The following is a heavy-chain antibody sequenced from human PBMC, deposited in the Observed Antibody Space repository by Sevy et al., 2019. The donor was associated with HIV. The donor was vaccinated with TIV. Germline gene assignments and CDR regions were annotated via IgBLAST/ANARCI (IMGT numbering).Heavy chain of an antibody. J-gene: IGHJ6*02. Sequence: ASVKVSCKASGGTFSSYAISWVRQAPGQGLEWMGGIIPIFGTANYAQKFQGRDTITADESTSTAYMELSSLRSEDTAVYYCARPRRYCSGGSCYSRDYYGMDVWGQGTTVTVSS. D-gene: IGHD2-15*01. CDR1: GGTFSSYA. CDR3: ARPRRYCSGGSCYSRDYYGMDV. CDR2: IIPIFGTA. V-gene: IGHV1-69*13.